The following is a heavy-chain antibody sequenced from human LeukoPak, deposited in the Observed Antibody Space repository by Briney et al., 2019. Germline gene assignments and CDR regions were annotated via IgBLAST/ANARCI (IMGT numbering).Heavy chain of an antibody. D-gene: IGHD6-19*01. CDR1: GGSITSSSYY. V-gene: IGHV4-39*07. CDR2: VYYTGST. Sequence: SETLSLTCTVSGGSITSSSYYWGWIRQPPGKGPEWIGSVYYTGSTNYNPSLKSRVTISLDTSKNQFSLKLTSVTAADTAVYYCASVRGYSSGWYASGFDPWGQGTLVTVSS. CDR3: ASVRGYSSGWYASGFDP. J-gene: IGHJ5*02.